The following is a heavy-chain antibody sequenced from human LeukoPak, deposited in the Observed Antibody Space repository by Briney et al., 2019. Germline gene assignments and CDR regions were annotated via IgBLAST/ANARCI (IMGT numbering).Heavy chain of an antibody. D-gene: IGHD3-3*01. V-gene: IGHV4-4*07. CDR2: TYTSGST. CDR3: ARDSPIYGVVITLDY. J-gene: IGHJ4*02. CDR1: GGSISSYY. Sequence: SEALSLTCTVSGGSISSYYWSWIRQPAGQGLEWIGRTYTSGSTNYNPSLKSRVTMSVDTSKNQFSLKLSSVTAADTAVYYCARDSPIYGVVITLDYWGQGTLVTVSS.